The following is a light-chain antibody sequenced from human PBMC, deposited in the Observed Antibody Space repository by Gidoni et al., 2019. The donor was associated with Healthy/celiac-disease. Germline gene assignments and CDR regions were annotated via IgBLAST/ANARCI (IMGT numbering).Light chain of an antibody. CDR3: CSYAGSYTLV. V-gene: IGLV2-11*01. Sequence: QSALTQPRSVSGSPGQSVTISCSGTSSDVVGYNYVAWYQQHPGKAPKVMIYDVTKRPSGVPDRFSGSKSGNTASLTISGLQAEDEADYYCCSYAGSYTLVFGGGTKLT. J-gene: IGLJ2*01. CDR2: DVT. CDR1: SSDVVGYNY.